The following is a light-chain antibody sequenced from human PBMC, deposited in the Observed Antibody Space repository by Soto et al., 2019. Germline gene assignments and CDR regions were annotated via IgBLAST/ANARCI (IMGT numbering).Light chain of an antibody. V-gene: IGLV2-14*03. CDR1: SSDVGGYNY. Sequence: QAVVTQPASVSGSPGQSITITCTGTSSDVGGYNYVSWYQHHPGKAPKFMIYDVNNRPSGVSHRFSGSKSGNTASLTISGLQAEDEADYYCSSYTSSTTYVFGTGTKVTVL. J-gene: IGLJ1*01. CDR2: DVN. CDR3: SSYTSSTTYV.